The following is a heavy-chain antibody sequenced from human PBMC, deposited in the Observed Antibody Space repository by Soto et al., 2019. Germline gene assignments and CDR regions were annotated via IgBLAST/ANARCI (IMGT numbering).Heavy chain of an antibody. J-gene: IGHJ4*02. Sequence: ASLKVSCKASGYTFTGYYMHWVRQAPGQGLEWMGWINPNSGGTNYAQKFQGRVTMTRDTSISTAYMELSRLRSDDTAVYYCARALRQAGYSSGWLNYWGQGTLVTVSS. CDR2: INPNSGGT. CDR1: GYTFTGYY. V-gene: IGHV1-2*02. D-gene: IGHD6-19*01. CDR3: ARALRQAGYSSGWLNY.